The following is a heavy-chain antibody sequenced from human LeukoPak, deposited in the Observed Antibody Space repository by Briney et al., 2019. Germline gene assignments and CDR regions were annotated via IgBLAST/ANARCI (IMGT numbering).Heavy chain of an antibody. Sequence: PSETLSLTCTVSGGSISSHYWSWIRQPPGKGLEWIGYIYYSGSTNYNPSLKSRVTISVDTSKNQFSLKLSSVTAADTAVYYCARDQIIGTGVAFDIWGQGTMVTVSS. D-gene: IGHD3-10*01. J-gene: IGHJ3*02. V-gene: IGHV4-59*11. CDR2: IYYSGST. CDR3: ARDQIIGTGVAFDI. CDR1: GGSISSHY.